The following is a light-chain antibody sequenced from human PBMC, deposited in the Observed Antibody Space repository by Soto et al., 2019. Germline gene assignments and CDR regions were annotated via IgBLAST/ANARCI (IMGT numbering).Light chain of an antibody. Sequence: EIVVTQSPGTLSLSPGERATLSCRASQSVSSSYLAWYQQKHGQAPRLLIYGASSRATGIPDRFSGSGSGGYLAVTISRLEPEDFAMYYCQHYGTLRFTVAPGTKVDIK. J-gene: IGKJ3*01. V-gene: IGKV3-20*01. CDR3: QHYGTLRFT. CDR2: GAS. CDR1: QSVSSSY.